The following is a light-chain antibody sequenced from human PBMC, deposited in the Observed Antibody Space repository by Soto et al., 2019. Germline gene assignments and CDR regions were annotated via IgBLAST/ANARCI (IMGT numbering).Light chain of an antibody. J-gene: IGKJ1*01. CDR3: QKYLNRWT. CDR1: QSISTW. V-gene: IGKV1-5*03. CDR2: KAS. Sequence: DIQMTQSPSTLSASVGDRVTITCRASQSISTWLAWYQQKPGKAPKLLIYKASSLEGGVPSRFSGSGSGTELTLTISSLQPDDFATYYYQKYLNRWTFGQGTKVEIK.